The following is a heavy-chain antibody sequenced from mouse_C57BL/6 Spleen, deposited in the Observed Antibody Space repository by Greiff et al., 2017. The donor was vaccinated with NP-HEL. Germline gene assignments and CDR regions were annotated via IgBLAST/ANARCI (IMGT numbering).Heavy chain of an antibody. CDR2: SDPNSGGT. J-gene: IGHJ4*01. CDR3: ARSGSDYAMDY. D-gene: IGHD3-2*02. CDR1: GYTFTSYW. Sequence: VQLQQPGAELVKPGASVKLSCKASGYTFTSYWMHWVKQRPGRGREWIGRSDPNSGGTKYNEKFKSKATLTVDKPSSTAYMQLSSLTSEDSAVYYCARSGSDYAMDYWGQGTSVTVSS. V-gene: IGHV1-72*01.